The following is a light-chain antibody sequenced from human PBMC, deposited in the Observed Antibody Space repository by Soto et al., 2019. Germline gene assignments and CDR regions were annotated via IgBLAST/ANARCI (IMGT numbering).Light chain of an antibody. CDR1: QSVSNSY. J-gene: IGKJ1*01. Sequence: EIVLTQSPGTLSLSPGESATLSCRASQSVSNSYLAWYQQKPGQAPSLLIYGASSMATGIPDRFSGSGSGTDFTLTISRLEPEDFAVYYCQQYDSSPRTFGQGTKVEI. CDR3: QQYDSSPRT. V-gene: IGKV3-20*01. CDR2: GAS.